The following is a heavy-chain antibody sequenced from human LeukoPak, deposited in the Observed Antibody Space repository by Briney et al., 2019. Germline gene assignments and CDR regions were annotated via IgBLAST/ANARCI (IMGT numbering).Heavy chain of an antibody. Sequence: GGSLRLSCAASGFTFSSYSMNWVRQAPGKGLEWVSSISSSSSYIYYADSVKGRFTISRDNAKNSLYLQMNSLRAEDTAVYYCARGTRLGYASSGYLVDYWGQGTLVTVSS. D-gene: IGHD3-22*01. CDR3: ARGTRLGYASSGYLVDY. CDR2: ISSSSSYI. V-gene: IGHV3-21*01. J-gene: IGHJ4*02. CDR1: GFTFSSYS.